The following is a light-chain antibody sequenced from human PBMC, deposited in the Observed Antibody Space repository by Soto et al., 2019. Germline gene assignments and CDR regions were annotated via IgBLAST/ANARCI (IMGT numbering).Light chain of an antibody. J-gene: IGKJ4*01. CDR1: HSVLYSANNRNY. Sequence: DIVLTQSPDSLAVSLGERATINCKYSHSVLYSANNRNYLAWYQKRLGQPPKLLFYWASTRESGVPDRFNGSGSGTDFTLTISSLQAEDVAVYLCQQYYSAPLTFGGGTKVEIK. CDR3: QQYYSAPLT. CDR2: WAS. V-gene: IGKV4-1*01.